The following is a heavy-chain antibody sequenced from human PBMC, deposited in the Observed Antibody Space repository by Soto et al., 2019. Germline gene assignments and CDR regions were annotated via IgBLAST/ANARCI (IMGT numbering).Heavy chain of an antibody. D-gene: IGHD2-2*01. J-gene: IGHJ5*02. CDR1: GGSISSGGYY. V-gene: IGHV4-31*03. CDR3: ARGRLGYCSSISCYVPLFDP. CDR2: IYYSGST. Sequence: SETLSLTCTVSGGSISSGGYYWSWIRQHPGKGLEWIGYIYYSGSTYYNPSLKSRLTISVDTSKNQFSLKLSSVTAADTAIYYCARGRLGYCSSISCYVPLFDPWGQGTLVTVSS.